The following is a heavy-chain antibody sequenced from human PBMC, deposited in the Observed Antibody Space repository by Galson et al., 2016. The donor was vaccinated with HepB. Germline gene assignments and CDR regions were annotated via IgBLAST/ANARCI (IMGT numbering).Heavy chain of an antibody. CDR3: VRRAHYRSDYYFDY. CDR1: GFAFDDYA. Sequence: SLRLSCAASGFAFDDYAMHRVRQPPGKGLVWVSGISWSSERIGYADSVKGRFTISRDNAKKSLYLKMSSLRAEDTALYYCVRRAHYRSDYYFDYWGQGILVTVSS. D-gene: IGHD3-3*02. V-gene: IGHV3-9*01. J-gene: IGHJ4*02. CDR2: ISWSSERI.